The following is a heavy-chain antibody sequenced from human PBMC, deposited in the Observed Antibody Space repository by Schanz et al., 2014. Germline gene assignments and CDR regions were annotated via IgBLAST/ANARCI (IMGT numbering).Heavy chain of an antibody. CDR1: GFGFSSYS. CDR3: ARESSNDIVLVPGAVFDH. Sequence: EVQLVESGGGLVQPGGSLRLSCAASGFGFSSYSMHWVRQAPGKGLEWVSVISWNSGTIGYADSVKGRFTISRDNAKNTLYLQMNSLRPGDTAVYYCARESSNDIVLVPGAVFDHWGQGILVTVSS. D-gene: IGHD2-2*01. V-gene: IGHV3-48*04. CDR2: ISWNSGTI. J-gene: IGHJ4*02.